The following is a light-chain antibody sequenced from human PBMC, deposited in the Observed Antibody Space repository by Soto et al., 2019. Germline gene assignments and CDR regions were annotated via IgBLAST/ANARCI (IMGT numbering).Light chain of an antibody. Sequence: QSVLTHPPSVSGAPGQRVTISCTGSSSNIGAGYDVHWYQQLPGTAPKLLIYGNSNRPSGVPDRFSGSKSGTSASLAITGLQAEDEADYYYQSYDSSLSVVFGTGTKLTVL. J-gene: IGLJ1*01. V-gene: IGLV1-40*01. CDR2: GNS. CDR1: SSNIGAGYD. CDR3: QSYDSSLSVV.